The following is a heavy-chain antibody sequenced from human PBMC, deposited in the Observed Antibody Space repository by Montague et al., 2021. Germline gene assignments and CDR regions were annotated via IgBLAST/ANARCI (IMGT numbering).Heavy chain of an antibody. D-gene: IGHD1-26*01. V-gene: IGHV4-4*07. CDR1: GDSINTYS. J-gene: IGHJ6*03. CDR2: LSNGGST. CDR3: ARDTVGASGYFYYYYMDV. Sequence: SETLSLTCTVFGDSINTYSWSWIRQPAGKGLEWIGRLSNGGSTNSNPSLKSRVSMSVDTSKNQFSLKLSSVTAADTAVYFSARDTVGASGYFYYYYMDVWGRGTTVTVSS.